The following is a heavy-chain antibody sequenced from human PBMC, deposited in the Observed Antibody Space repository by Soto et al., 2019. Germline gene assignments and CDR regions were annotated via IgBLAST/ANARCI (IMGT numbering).Heavy chain of an antibody. CDR1: GFTFRSYA. D-gene: IGHD6-19*01. CDR3: ARDLALAGNY. V-gene: IGHV3-21*01. J-gene: IGHJ4*02. CDR2: ISSTSTYT. Sequence: GGSLRLSCAASGFTFRSYAMNWVRQTQEKGLEWVSSISSTSTYTHYADSVKGRFTIPRDNANNSLFLQMNSLRAEDTAIYYCARDLALAGNYWGQGALVTVSS.